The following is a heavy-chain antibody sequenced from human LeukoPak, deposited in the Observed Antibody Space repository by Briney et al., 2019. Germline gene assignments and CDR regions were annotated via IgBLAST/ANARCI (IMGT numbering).Heavy chain of an antibody. V-gene: IGHV3-53*01. CDR3: ARVGDYYDSSGASDY. CDR2: IYSGGST. Sequence: GGSLRLSCAASGFTVSSNDMSWVRQAPGKGLEWVSVIYSGGSTYYADSVKGRFTISRDNSKHTLYLQMNSLRAEDTAVYYCARVGDYYDSSGASDYWGQGTLVTVSS. D-gene: IGHD3-22*01. CDR1: GFTVSSND. J-gene: IGHJ4*02.